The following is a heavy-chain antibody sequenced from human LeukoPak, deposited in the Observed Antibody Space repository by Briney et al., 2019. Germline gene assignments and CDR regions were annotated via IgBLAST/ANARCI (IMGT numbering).Heavy chain of an antibody. J-gene: IGHJ4*02. CDR2: ISGSGGST. D-gene: IGHD2-21*02. CDR3: AKDTPTPPYCGGDCYSGEYFDY. CDR1: GFTFSSYA. Sequence: GGFLRLSCAASGFTFSSYAMSWVRQAPGKGLEWVSAISGSGGSTYYADSVKGRFTISRDNSKNTLYLQMNSLRAEDTAVYYCAKDTPTPPYCGGDCYSGEYFDYWGQGTLVTVSS. V-gene: IGHV3-23*01.